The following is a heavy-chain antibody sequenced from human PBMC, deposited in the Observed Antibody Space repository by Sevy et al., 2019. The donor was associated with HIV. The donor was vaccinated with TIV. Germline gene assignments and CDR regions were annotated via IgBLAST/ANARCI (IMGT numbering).Heavy chain of an antibody. CDR3: AKGGTTVVTSHVDY. Sequence: GGSLRLSCAASGFTFADYAMHWVRQAPGKGLEWVSGISWNSGSIGYADSVKGRFTSSRDNAKNSQYLQMNSLSAEDTALYYCAKGGTTVVTSHVDYWGQGTLVTVSS. D-gene: IGHD4-17*01. CDR1: GFTFADYA. CDR2: ISWNSGSI. J-gene: IGHJ4*02. V-gene: IGHV3-9*01.